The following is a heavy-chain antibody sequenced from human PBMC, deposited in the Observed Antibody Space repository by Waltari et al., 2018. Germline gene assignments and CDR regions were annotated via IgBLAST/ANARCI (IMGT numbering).Heavy chain of an antibody. CDR2: IHRTGSS. Sequence: QVQLQESGPRLVKPSGTLSLTCGVSRGSPSNINLWNWILQAPGEGLEWLGEIHRTGSSNYNPSLKSRLTMSVDRSNSQVSMKLKSVTAADTAVYFCATSSFVAVLDSWGRGTLVTVSS. CDR3: ATSSFVAVLDS. D-gene: IGHD6-19*01. V-gene: IGHV4-4*02. J-gene: IGHJ4*02. CDR1: RGSPSNINL.